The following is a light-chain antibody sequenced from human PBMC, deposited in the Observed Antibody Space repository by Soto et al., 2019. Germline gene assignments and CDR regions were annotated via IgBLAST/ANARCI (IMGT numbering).Light chain of an antibody. CDR2: DVT. CDR3: CSYAGSYTLL. J-gene: IGLJ2*01. CDR1: SSDVGGSNY. Sequence: SVLTQPRSVSGSPGQSVTISCTGTSSDVGGSNYVSWYQQHPGKTPKLMIYDVTKRPSGVPDRFSGSKSGNTASLTISGLQAEDEADYYCCSYAGSYTLLFGGGTKVTVL. V-gene: IGLV2-11*01.